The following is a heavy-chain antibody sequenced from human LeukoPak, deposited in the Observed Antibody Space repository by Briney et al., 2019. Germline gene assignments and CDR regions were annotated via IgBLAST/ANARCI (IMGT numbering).Heavy chain of an antibody. V-gene: IGHV3-30*04. CDR1: GFTFSSYA. Sequence: GGSLRLSCAASGFTFSSYAMHWVRQAPGKGLEWVAVISYDGSNKYYADSVKGRFTISRDNSKNTLYLQMNSLRAEDTAVYYCARDGALYDSSRYYFDYWGQGTLVTVSS. D-gene: IGHD3-22*01. CDR3: ARDGALYDSSRYYFDY. CDR2: ISYDGSNK. J-gene: IGHJ4*02.